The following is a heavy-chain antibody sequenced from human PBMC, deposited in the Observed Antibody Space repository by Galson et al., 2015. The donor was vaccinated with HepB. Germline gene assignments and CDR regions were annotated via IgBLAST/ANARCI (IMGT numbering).Heavy chain of an antibody. CDR3: ARVADADYGDHSHFDC. V-gene: IGHV3-11*06. J-gene: IGHJ4*02. Sequence: SLRLSCAASGFTFSDYYMSWIRQAPGQGLEWVSYISSSSTYTNYADSVRGRFTISRDNAKNSLYLQINSLRAEDTAVYYCARVADADYGDHSHFDCWGQGTLVTVSS. CDR1: GFTFSDYY. D-gene: IGHD4-17*01. CDR2: ISSSSTYT.